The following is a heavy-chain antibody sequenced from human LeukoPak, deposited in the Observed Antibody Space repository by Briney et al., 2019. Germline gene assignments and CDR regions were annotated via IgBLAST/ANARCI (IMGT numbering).Heavy chain of an antibody. D-gene: IGHD5-12*01. J-gene: IGHJ4*02. CDR3: ATGYSAYAFDY. CDR2: ISNDGSSK. V-gene: IGHV3-30-3*01. Sequence: GGSQRLSRAASGFTFSSSVMNWVRQAPGKGLEWVADISNDGSSKFYADSVKGRFTISRDNAKNTLYLQLNSLRAEDTAVYYCATGYSAYAFDYWGQGTLVSVSS. CDR1: GFTFSSSV.